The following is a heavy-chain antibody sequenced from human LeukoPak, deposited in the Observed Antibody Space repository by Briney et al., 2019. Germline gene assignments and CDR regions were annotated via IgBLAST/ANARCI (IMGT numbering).Heavy chain of an antibody. CDR2: ISWDGNT. CDR1: GFTFKDFA. V-gene: IGHV3-43D*03. J-gene: IGHJ3*02. CDR3: AKRWGSRGDAFDI. D-gene: IGHD3-10*01. Sequence: PGESLRLSCAASGFTFKDFAVNWVRQDADMGLEWVSLISWDGNTYYADSVKGRFIISRDNIKNTLYLQMTSLKSEDSAVYYCAKRWGSRGDAFDIWGQGTKVTVSS.